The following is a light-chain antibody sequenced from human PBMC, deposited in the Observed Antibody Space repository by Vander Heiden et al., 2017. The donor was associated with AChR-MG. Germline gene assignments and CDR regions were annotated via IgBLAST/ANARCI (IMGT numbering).Light chain of an antibody. Sequence: IVLTQSPATLSLSPGERASLSCRASQSVSNYLAWYQQKPGQAPRLLIYDASNRAAGIPARFSGSGSGTDFTLTISSLEPEDFAVYYWQQRANWWTFGQGTQVEIK. V-gene: IGKV3-11*01. CDR1: QSVSNY. CDR3: QQRANWWT. J-gene: IGKJ1*01. CDR2: DAS.